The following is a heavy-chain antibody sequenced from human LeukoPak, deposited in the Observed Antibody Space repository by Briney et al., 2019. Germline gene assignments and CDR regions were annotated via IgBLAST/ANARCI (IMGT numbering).Heavy chain of an antibody. V-gene: IGHV3-23*01. Sequence: GGSLRLSCAASGFSVNNNYMGWVRQAPGKGLEWVSAISVSGSSTDYADPVKGRFTISRDNSKSTLYLQMNSLRAEDTAVYYCAARYYYDSSGSHSPYWGQGTLVTVSS. CDR1: GFSVNNNY. J-gene: IGHJ4*02. D-gene: IGHD3-22*01. CDR2: ISVSGSST. CDR3: AARYYYDSSGSHSPY.